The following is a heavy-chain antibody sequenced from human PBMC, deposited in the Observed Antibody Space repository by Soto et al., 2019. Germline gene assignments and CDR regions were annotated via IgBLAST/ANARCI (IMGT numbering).Heavy chain of an antibody. D-gene: IGHD6-13*01. CDR2: IGGTGGST. Sequence: PGGSLRLSCAASGFTFSSYAMSWVRLAPGKGLEWVSAIGGTGGSTYYADSVKGRFTVSRDNSRNTLYLQMNSLRAEDTAVYYCAKVPTKGAAAGWYYYMDVWGKGTTVTVSS. CDR1: GFTFSSYA. J-gene: IGHJ6*03. V-gene: IGHV3-23*01. CDR3: AKVPTKGAAAGWYYYMDV.